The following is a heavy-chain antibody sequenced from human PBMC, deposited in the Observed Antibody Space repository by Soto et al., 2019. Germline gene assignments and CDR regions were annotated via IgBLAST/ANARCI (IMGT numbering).Heavy chain of an antibody. D-gene: IGHD3-9*01. CDR2: IKQDESEK. J-gene: IGHJ4*02. V-gene: IGHV3-7*01. Sequence: GGSLRLSCAASGFTFSTYWMSWVRQAPGKGLEWVANIKQDESEKYYVDSVKGRFTISRDNAKNSLYLQMNSLRADDTAVYYCARTGYFLTGYFLAYYFDFWGQGALVTVSS. CDR1: GFTFSTYW. CDR3: ARTGYFLTGYFLAYYFDF.